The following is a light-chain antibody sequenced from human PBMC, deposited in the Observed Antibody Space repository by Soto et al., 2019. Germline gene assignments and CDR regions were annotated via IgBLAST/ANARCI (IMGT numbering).Light chain of an antibody. Sequence: DVQMTQSPSSLSASVGDRVTITCRASQYINSYLAWYQQKPGNAPKSLIYAASSLQTGVPSRFSGSESGTDFTLTINNLQPEDFATYYCQPYNSYPLTFGGGTKVEIK. J-gene: IGKJ4*01. CDR1: QYINSY. CDR3: QPYNSYPLT. V-gene: IGKV1D-16*01. CDR2: AAS.